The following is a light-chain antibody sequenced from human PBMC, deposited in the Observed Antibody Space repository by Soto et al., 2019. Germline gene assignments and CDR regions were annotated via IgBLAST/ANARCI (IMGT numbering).Light chain of an antibody. CDR1: QSVIISY. CDR3: QQYDIWPPT. J-gene: IGKJ1*01. V-gene: IGKV3-20*01. Sequence: EIVLTQSPGTLSLSPVERSTLSCRASQSVIISYLAGYQQKPVQAPRLLFNGASTRATGIAGRFTGSGSGTEFILPIRSLQSGDFALYYCQQYDIWPPTFGQGTKV. CDR2: GAS.